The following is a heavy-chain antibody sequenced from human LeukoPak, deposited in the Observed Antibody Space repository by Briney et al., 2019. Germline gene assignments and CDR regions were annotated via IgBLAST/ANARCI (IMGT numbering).Heavy chain of an antibody. CDR3: ARAPNYYYGDFDY. V-gene: IGHV1-69*13. CDR1: GGTFSSYA. CDR2: IIPIFGTA. D-gene: IGHD3-10*01. Sequence: GASVKVSCTASGGTFSSYAISWVRQAPGQGLEWMGGIIPIFGTANYAQKFQGRVTITADESTSTAYMELSSLRSEDTAVYYCARAPNYYYGDFDYWGQGTLVTVSS. J-gene: IGHJ4*02.